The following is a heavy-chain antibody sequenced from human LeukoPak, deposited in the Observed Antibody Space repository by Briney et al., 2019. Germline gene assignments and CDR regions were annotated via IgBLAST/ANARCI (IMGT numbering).Heavy chain of an antibody. CDR3: AREASITMICDF. CDR2: ISTSGRYT. CDR1: GSTFSDYY. D-gene: IGHD3-22*01. Sequence: GGSLRLSCAASGSTFSDYYMSWIRQAPGKGLEWVSYISTSGRYTNYTDSVKGRFTISRDNAKNSLFLQMNSLRAEDTAVYYCAREASITMICDFWGQGTLVTVSS. V-gene: IGHV3-11*06. J-gene: IGHJ4*02.